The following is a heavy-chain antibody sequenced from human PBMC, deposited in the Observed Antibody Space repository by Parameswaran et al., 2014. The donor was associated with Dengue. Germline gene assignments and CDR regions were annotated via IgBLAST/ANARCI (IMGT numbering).Heavy chain of an antibody. CDR2: INAGNGDT. D-gene: IGHD3-22*01. J-gene: IGHJ4*01. Sequence: WVRQAPGQRLEWMGWINAGNGDTEYSQRFQGRVTITMDTSASTAYMELISLRSEDTALYYCARARGRYFDSSGDYVWDNFDYWARNLVTVSS. V-gene: IGHV1-3*01. CDR3: ARARGRYFDSSGDYVWDNFDY.